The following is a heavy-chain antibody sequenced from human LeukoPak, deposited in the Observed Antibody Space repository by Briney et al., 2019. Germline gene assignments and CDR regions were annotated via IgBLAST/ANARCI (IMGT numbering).Heavy chain of an antibody. CDR1: GFTFSSYS. CDR2: ISSSGSYI. Sequence: PGGSLRLSCAASGFTFSSYSMNWVRQAPGKGLKWVSSISSSGSYIYYADSVKGRFTISRDNAKNSLYLQMNSLRAEDTAVYYCARDRWELQGAFDIWGQGTMVTVSS. J-gene: IGHJ3*02. V-gene: IGHV3-21*01. D-gene: IGHD1-26*01. CDR3: ARDRWELQGAFDI.